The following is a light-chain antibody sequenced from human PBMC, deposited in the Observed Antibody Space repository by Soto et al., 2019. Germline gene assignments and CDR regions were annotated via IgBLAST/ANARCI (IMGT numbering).Light chain of an antibody. CDR2: GAS. V-gene: IGKV3-15*01. J-gene: IGKJ4*01. CDR3: QQYNRWPPLT. Sequence: EIVMTQSPATLSVSPGERATLSCRASQSVGRNLAWYQQKPGQAPRLLIYGASTRATGIPARFSGSGSGTESTLTISSLQSEDFAIYSCQQYNRWPPLTFGGGTKVEIK. CDR1: QSVGRN.